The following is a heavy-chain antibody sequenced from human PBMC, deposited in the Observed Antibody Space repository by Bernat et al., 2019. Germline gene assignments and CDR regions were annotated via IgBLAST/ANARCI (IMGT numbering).Heavy chain of an antibody. J-gene: IGHJ6*02. CDR1: GYTFTSYG. D-gene: IGHD6-13*01. CDR2: ISAYNGNT. V-gene: IGHV1-18*04. CDR3: ARDLYSRSWSPIYGYYYYGMDV. Sequence: QVQLVQSGAEVKKPGASVKVSCKASGYTFTSYGISWVRQAPGQGLEWMGWISAYNGNTNYAQKLQGRVTMTTDTSTSTAYMELRSLRSDDTAVYYCARDLYSRSWSPIYGYYYYGMDVWGQGTTVTVSS.